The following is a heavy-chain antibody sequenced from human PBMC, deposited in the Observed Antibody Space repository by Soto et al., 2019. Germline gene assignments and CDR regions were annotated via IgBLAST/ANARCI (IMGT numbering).Heavy chain of an antibody. CDR1: GFTFSSYA. D-gene: IGHD2-15*01. CDR2: ISYDGSNK. J-gene: IGHJ3*01. Sequence: GGSLRLSCAASGFTFSSYAMHWVRQAPGKGLEWVAVISYDGSNKYYADSVKGRFTISRDNAKNTLYLRMNGLRVEDTAVYFCVRGQRGGFDLWGQGTMVTVSS. CDR3: VRGQRGGFDL. V-gene: IGHV3-30-3*01.